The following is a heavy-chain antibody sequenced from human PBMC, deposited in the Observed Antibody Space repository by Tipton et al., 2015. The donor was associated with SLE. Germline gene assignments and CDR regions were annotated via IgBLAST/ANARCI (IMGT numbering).Heavy chain of an antibody. Sequence: TLSLTCTVSGASMSGDYWSWIRQPPGGGLGWIGYVLYRGITRYNPTLQSRFSISIDTTNTRFSLRLPSVTAADTAIYYCARHMSVTYGNFDVWGHGTVVTVSS. CDR2: VLYRGIT. D-gene: IGHD2-21*02. V-gene: IGHV4-59*08. J-gene: IGHJ3*01. CDR3: ARHMSVTYGNFDV. CDR1: GASMSGDY.